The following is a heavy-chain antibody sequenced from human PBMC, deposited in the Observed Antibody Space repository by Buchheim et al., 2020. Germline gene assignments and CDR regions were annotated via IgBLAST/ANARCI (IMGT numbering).Heavy chain of an antibody. CDR3: ARAEHYYDSSGYHDFYYFDY. CDR1: GGSISSGDYY. CDR2: IYYSGST. V-gene: IGHV4-30-4*01. D-gene: IGHD3-22*01. Sequence: QVQLQESGPGLVKPSQTLSLTRTVSGGSISSGDYYWSWIRQPPGKGLEWIGYIYYSGSTYYNPSLKSRVTISVDTSKNQFSLKLSSVTAADTAVYYCARAEHYYDSSGYHDFYYFDYWGQGTL. J-gene: IGHJ4*02.